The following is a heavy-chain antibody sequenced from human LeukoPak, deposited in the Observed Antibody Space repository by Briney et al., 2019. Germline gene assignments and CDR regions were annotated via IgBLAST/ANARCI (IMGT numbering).Heavy chain of an antibody. V-gene: IGHV4-39*07. CDR2: IYYSGST. CDR1: GGSISSNNYY. D-gene: IGHD6-13*01. J-gene: IGHJ4*02. CDR3: ARVKPAAGNYFDY. Sequence: SETLSLTCTVSGGSISSNNYYWGWIRQPPGKGLEWIVNIYYSGSTYYNPSLKSRVTISVDTSKNQFSLKLSSVTAADTAVYYCARVKPAAGNYFDYWGQGTLVTVSS.